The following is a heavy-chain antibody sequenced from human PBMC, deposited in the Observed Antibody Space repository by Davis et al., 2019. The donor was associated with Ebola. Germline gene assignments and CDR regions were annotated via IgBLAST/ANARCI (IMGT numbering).Heavy chain of an antibody. CDR1: GYTFNNYG. CDR3: ARDECRGSSCQHLYAMDV. CDR2: IIPIFGRT. V-gene: IGHV1-69*06. J-gene: IGHJ6*02. Sequence: AASVKVSCKTSGYTFNNYGINWVRQAPGQGLEWMGGIIPIFGRTNYAQKFQGRVTITADISTTAVYMELSSLRSEDTAVYYCARDECRGSSCQHLYAMDVWGQGTSVTVSS. D-gene: IGHD2-15*01.